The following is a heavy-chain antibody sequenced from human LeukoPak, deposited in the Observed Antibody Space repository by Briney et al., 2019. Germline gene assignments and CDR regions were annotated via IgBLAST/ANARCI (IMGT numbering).Heavy chain of an antibody. CDR3: ARVRRLWFGEFDY. Sequence: SQTLSLTCAIAGNSVSSNSAALNWIRQSPSRGLEWLGRTYYRSKWYNDYAVSVKSRITINPDTSKNQFSLQLNSVTPEDTAVYYCARVRRLWFGEFDYWGQGTLVTVSS. J-gene: IGHJ4*02. CDR1: GNSVSSNSAA. D-gene: IGHD3-10*01. CDR2: TYYRSKWYN. V-gene: IGHV6-1*01.